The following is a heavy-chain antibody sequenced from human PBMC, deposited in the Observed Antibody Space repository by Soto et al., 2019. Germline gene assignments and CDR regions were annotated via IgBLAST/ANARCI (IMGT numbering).Heavy chain of an antibody. CDR1: GFSFSDHY. V-gene: IGHV3-72*01. CDR3: ARVSIAAPGITPYNFDY. D-gene: IGHD6-13*01. CDR2: SRNKANRYTT. Sequence: PGGSLILSCAASGFSFSDHYMDWVRQAPGKGLEWVGRSRNKANRYTTEYAAAVKGRFTISRDDSKNSLYMQMNSLKTEDTAVYYCARVSIAAPGITPYNFDYWGQGNLVTVYS. J-gene: IGHJ4*02.